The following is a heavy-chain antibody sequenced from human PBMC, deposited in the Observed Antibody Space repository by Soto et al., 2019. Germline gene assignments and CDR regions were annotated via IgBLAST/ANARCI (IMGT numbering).Heavy chain of an antibody. CDR2: INPSGGST. J-gene: IGHJ5*02. CDR1: GYTFTSYY. V-gene: IGHV1-46*01. D-gene: IGHD4-17*01. Sequence: QVQLVQSGAEVKKPGASVKVSCKASGYTFTSYYMHWVRQAPGQGLEWMGIINPSGGSTSYAQKFQCRVTMTRDTSTSTVYMELSSLRSEDTAVYYCARHDGDYVGWFDPWGQGTLVTVSS. CDR3: ARHDGDYVGWFDP.